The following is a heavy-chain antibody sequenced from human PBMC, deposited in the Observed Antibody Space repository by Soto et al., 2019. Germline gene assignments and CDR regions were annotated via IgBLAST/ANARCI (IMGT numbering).Heavy chain of an antibody. Sequence: AVKVSCKACGGTFSRYAISWVRQAPGQGLEWMGGIIPIFGTANYAQKFQGRVTITADESTSTAYMELSSLRSEDTAVYYCAVTGTPPYYYGMDVWGQGTTVTVSS. CDR1: GGTFSRYA. V-gene: IGHV1-69*13. J-gene: IGHJ6*02. D-gene: IGHD1-7*01. CDR3: AVTGTPPYYYGMDV. CDR2: IIPIFGTA.